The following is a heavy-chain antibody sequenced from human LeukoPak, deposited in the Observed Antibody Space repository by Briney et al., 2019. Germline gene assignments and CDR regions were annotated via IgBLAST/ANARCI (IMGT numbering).Heavy chain of an antibody. CDR1: GFTFDDYA. CDR3: ARDRGATYYDFWSGYDY. CDR2: ISWNSGSI. D-gene: IGHD3-3*01. V-gene: IGHV3-9*01. J-gene: IGHJ4*02. Sequence: SLRLSCAASGFTFDDYAMHWVRQAPGKGLEWVSGISWNSGSIGYADSVKGRFTISRDNAKNSLYLQMNSLRAEDTAVYYCARDRGATYYDFWSGYDYWGQGTLVTVSS.